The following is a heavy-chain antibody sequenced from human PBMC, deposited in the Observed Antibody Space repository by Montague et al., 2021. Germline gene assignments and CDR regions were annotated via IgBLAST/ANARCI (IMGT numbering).Heavy chain of an antibody. D-gene: IGHD5-18*01. CDR2: ITSAGSDT. V-gene: IGHV3-74*01. CDR3: VRDRPTAWFDS. CDR1: GFSFSSLW. Sequence: SLRLSCAASGFSFSSLWMHWVRQAPGKGLVWVSQITSAGSDTNYXDSVKGRFTISRDNAKRTLYLQMNSLRDEHTAVYYCVRDRPTAWFDSWGQGTLVTVSS. J-gene: IGHJ5*01.